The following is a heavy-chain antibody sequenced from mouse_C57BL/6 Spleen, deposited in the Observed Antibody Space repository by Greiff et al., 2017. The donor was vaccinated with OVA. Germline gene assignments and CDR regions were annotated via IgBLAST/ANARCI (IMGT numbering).Heavy chain of an antibody. CDR2: ISSGSSTI. J-gene: IGHJ2*01. CDR3: ARQPLGFYYFDY. V-gene: IGHV5-17*01. CDR1: GFTFSDYG. Sequence: EVHLVESGGGLVKPGGSLKLSCAASGFTFSDYGMHWVRQAPEKGLEWVAYISSGSSTIYYADTVKGRFTISRDNAKNTLFLQMTSLRSEDTAMYYCARQPLGFYYFDYWGQGTTLTVSS. D-gene: IGHD4-1*01.